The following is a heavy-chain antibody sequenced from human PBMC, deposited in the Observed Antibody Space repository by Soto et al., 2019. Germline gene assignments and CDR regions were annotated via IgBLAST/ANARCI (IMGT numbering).Heavy chain of an antibody. D-gene: IGHD3-22*01. CDR1: GFTFSRYS. J-gene: IGHJ3*02. CDR3: GGDSSGYFYPDVFDI. Sequence: PGGSLRLFCAASGFTFSRYSMNWVRQAPGKGLEWVSYISSSSSTIYYADSVKGRFTISRDNAKNSLYLQMNSLRDEDTAVYYCGGDSSGYFYPDVFDIWGQGTMVTVSS. V-gene: IGHV3-48*02. CDR2: ISSSSSTI.